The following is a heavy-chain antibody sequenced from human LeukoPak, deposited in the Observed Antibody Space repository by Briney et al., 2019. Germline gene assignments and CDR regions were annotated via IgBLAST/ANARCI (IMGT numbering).Heavy chain of an antibody. J-gene: IGHJ6*02. Sequence: GGSLRLSCAASGFTFDDYAMHWVRQAPGKGLGWVSGISWNSGNISYADSVKGRFTISRDNAKNSLYLQMNSLRAEITALYYCAKDKGGYSYAGHYYYGMDVWGQGTTVTVSS. CDR1: GFTFDDYA. CDR3: AKDKGGYSYAGHYYYGMDV. D-gene: IGHD5-18*01. V-gene: IGHV3-9*01. CDR2: ISWNSGNI.